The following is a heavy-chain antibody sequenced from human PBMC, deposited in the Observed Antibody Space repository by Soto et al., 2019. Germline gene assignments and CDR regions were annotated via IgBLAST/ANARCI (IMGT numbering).Heavy chain of an antibody. CDR3: ASYYDSSGPDAFDI. D-gene: IGHD3-22*01. Sequence: ASVKVSCKASGGTFSSYAISWVRQAPGQGLEWMGGIIPIFGTANYAQKFQGRVTITADESTSTAYMELSSLRSEDTAVYYCASYYDSSGPDAFDIWGQGTMVT. V-gene: IGHV1-69*13. J-gene: IGHJ3*02. CDR1: GGTFSSYA. CDR2: IIPIFGTA.